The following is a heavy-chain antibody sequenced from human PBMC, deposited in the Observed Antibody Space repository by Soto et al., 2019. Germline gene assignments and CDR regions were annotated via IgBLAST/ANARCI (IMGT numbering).Heavy chain of an antibody. CDR1: GFTFSSYS. CDR2: ISPDGSST. J-gene: IGHJ4*02. Sequence: PGGALRLSCAASGFTFSSYSMHWVRQAPGKGLLWVSHISPDGSSTNYADSVKGRFTISRDNAKNTLYLQMNSLRADDTAGYYYASSLLTPFHYWGQATLVTVSS. V-gene: IGHV3-74*01. D-gene: IGHD7-27*01. CDR3: ASSLLTPFHY.